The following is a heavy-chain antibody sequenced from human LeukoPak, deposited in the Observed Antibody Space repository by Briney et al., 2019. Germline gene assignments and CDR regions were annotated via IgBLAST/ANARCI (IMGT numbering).Heavy chain of an antibody. D-gene: IGHD3-9*01. CDR3: ARDVGSGFYYYYYYMDV. J-gene: IGHJ6*03. CDR2: ISYDGSNK. CDR1: GFTFSSYG. Sequence: GGSLRLSCVTSGFTFSSYGMHWVRQVPGKGLEWVAVISYDGSNKYYADSVKGRFTISRDNSKNTLYLQMNSPRAEDTAVYYCARDVGSGFYYYYYYMDVWGKGTTVTVSS. V-gene: IGHV3-30*03.